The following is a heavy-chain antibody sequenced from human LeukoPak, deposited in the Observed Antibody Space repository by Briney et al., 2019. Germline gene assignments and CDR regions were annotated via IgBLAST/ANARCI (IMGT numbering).Heavy chain of an antibody. Sequence: ASVKVSCKASGYTFTSYYMHWVRQAPGQGLEWMGIINPSGGSTSYAQKFQGRVTMTTDTSTSTAYMELRSLRSDDTAVYYCAREGRGGGNDYWGQGTLVTVSS. CDR2: INPSGGST. D-gene: IGHD3-16*01. J-gene: IGHJ4*02. CDR1: GYTFTSYY. V-gene: IGHV1-46*01. CDR3: AREGRGGGNDY.